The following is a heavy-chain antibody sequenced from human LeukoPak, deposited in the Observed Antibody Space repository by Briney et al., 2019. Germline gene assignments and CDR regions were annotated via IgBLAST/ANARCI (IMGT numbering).Heavy chain of an antibody. Sequence: GGSLRLSCAASGLTFSGSWMNWVRQAPGKGLEWVSSVSNSGDYIRYADSVKGRFTISRDNSKNSLYLQMNSLGAEDTAVYYCARALIGYYFDYWGQGTLVTVSS. CDR2: VSNSGDYI. V-gene: IGHV3-21*06. CDR1: GLTFSGSW. J-gene: IGHJ4*02. D-gene: IGHD2-8*01. CDR3: ARALIGYYFDY.